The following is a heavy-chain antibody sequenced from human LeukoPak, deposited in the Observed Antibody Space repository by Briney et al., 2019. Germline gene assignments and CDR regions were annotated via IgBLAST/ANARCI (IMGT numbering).Heavy chain of an antibody. V-gene: IGHV3-33*06. J-gene: IGHJ6*03. Sequence: GGSLRLSCAASGFTFSSFGMHWVRQAPGKGLEWLSLLWYDGSNEYYADSVKGRFTISRDNSKNTLYLQMNSLRAEDTAVYYCAKGMTTGPRSVYHYMDVWGKGTTVTVSS. D-gene: IGHD4-17*01. CDR2: LWYDGSNE. CDR3: AKGMTTGPRSVYHYMDV. CDR1: GFTFSSFG.